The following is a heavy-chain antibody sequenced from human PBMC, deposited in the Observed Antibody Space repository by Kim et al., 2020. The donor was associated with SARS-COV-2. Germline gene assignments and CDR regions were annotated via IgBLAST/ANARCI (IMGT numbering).Heavy chain of an antibody. CDR2: IKSKTDGGTT. D-gene: IGHD3-22*01. V-gene: IGHV3-15*01. CDR3: TTGTYYYDSSGYYWPRG. J-gene: IGHJ4*02. CDR1: GFTFSNAW. Sequence: VGSLRLSCAASGFTFSNAWMSWVRQAPGKGLEWVGRIKSKTDGGTTDYAAPVKGRFTISRDDSKNTLYLQMNSLKTEDTAVYYCTTGTYYYDSSGYYWPRGWGQGTLVTVSS.